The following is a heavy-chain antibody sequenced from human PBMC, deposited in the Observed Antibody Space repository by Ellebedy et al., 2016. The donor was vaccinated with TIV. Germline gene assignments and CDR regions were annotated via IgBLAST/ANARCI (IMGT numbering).Heavy chain of an antibody. CDR2: INPNSGGT. CDR1: GYTFTDYY. CDR3: ARTPSVSGGNSMDY. D-gene: IGHD4-23*01. Sequence: AASVKVSCKASGYTFTDYYVHWVRQAPGQGLEWMGWINPNSGGTNYAQKFQGRVTMTRDTSISTDYMELSSLRSDDTAVYYCARTPSVSGGNSMDYWGQGTLVTVSS. J-gene: IGHJ4*02. V-gene: IGHV1-2*02.